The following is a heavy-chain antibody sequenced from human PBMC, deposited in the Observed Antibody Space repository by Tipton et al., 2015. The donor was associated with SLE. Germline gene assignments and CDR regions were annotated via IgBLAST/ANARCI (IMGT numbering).Heavy chain of an antibody. D-gene: IGHD5-18*01. V-gene: IGHV4-38-2*02. CDR2: IHNSGIT. Sequence: LRLSCTVSYYSINSGFYWGWIRQPPGKGLEWIGYIHNSGITNFNPSLRSRVTISLDTSENHFSLNLSSVTVADTALYYCARGVDTEAVGSWNFAFWGRGTLVPVSS. CDR3: ARGVDTEAVGSWNFAF. J-gene: IGHJ2*01. CDR1: YYSINSGFY.